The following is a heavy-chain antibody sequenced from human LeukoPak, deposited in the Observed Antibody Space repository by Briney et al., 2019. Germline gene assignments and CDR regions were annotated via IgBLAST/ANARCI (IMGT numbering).Heavy chain of an antibody. Sequence: GGSLRLSCAASGFTFSSYSMNWVRQAPGKGLEWVSSISSSSSYIYYADSVKGRFTISRDNAKNSLYLQMNSLRAEDTAVYYCARVEYSGYDYDAFDIWGQGTMVTVSS. CDR1: GFTFSSYS. J-gene: IGHJ3*02. CDR3: ARVEYSGYDYDAFDI. CDR2: ISSSSSYI. D-gene: IGHD5-12*01. V-gene: IGHV3-21*01.